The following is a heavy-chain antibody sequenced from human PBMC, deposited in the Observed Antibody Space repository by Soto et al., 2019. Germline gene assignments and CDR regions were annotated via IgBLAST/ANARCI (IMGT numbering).Heavy chain of an antibody. Sequence: QVQLQESGPGLVKPSQTLSLTCTVSGGAISSGGYHWSWIRQHPGKGLEWIGYIYYSGTTYYNPSLKSRVTISVDTSKNQFSLKLSSVTAADTAVCYCARVSLAGTTVDYWGQGTLVTVSS. D-gene: IGHD1-1*01. CDR2: IYYSGTT. CDR1: GGAISSGGYH. CDR3: ARVSLAGTTVDY. J-gene: IGHJ4*02. V-gene: IGHV4-31*03.